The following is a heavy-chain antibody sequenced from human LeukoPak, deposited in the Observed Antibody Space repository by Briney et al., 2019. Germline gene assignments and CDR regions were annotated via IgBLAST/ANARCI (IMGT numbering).Heavy chain of an antibody. CDR2: ILSDGSNT. V-gene: IGHV3-74*01. J-gene: IGHJ4*02. CDR3: AREFTIFGVVFDY. Sequence: GGSLRLSCAASGFTFSSYWMHWVRQAPGKGLVWVSRILSDGSNTDYADSVKGRFTISRDNAKNTLYLQKNSLRAEDTAVYYCAREFTIFGVVFDYWGQGTLVTVSS. CDR1: GFTFSSYW. D-gene: IGHD3-3*01.